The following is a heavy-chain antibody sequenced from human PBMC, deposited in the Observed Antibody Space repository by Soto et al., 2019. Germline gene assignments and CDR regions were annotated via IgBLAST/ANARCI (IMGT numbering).Heavy chain of an antibody. Sequence: GGSLSLSCAASSFSFSSYGMSWVRQAPGKGLEWVSGIAGSDDATRYADSVKGRFTISRDNSKDTLYLQMSSLRVEDTAVYYCAKERGTQQLVNGMDVWGQGTTVTVSS. CDR2: IAGSDDAT. V-gene: IGHV3-23*01. J-gene: IGHJ6*02. D-gene: IGHD6-13*01. CDR1: SFSFSSYG. CDR3: AKERGTQQLVNGMDV.